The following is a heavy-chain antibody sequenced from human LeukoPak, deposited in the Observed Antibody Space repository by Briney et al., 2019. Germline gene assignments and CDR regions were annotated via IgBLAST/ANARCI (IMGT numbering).Heavy chain of an antibody. Sequence: PGGSLRLSCAASGFTFSSYAMHWVRQAPGKGLEWVAVISYDGSNKYYADSVKGRFTISRDNSKNTLYLQMNSLSAEDTAVYYCARETMIVGSVMFDPWGQGTLVTVSS. J-gene: IGHJ5*02. CDR3: ARETMIVGSVMFDP. CDR1: GFTFSSYA. V-gene: IGHV3-30*04. D-gene: IGHD3-22*01. CDR2: ISYDGSNK.